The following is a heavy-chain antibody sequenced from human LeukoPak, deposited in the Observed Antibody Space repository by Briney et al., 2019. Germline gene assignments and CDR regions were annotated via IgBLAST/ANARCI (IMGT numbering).Heavy chain of an antibody. CDR2: IIPILGIA. V-gene: IGHV1-69*04. Sequence: SVTVSCKASGGTFSSYAISWVRQAPGQGLEWMGRIIPILGIANYAQKFQGRVTITADKSTSTAYMELSSLRSEDTAVYYCARVREMATRDFDYWGQGTLVTVSS. CDR3: ARVREMATRDFDY. CDR1: GGTFSSYA. D-gene: IGHD5-24*01. J-gene: IGHJ4*02.